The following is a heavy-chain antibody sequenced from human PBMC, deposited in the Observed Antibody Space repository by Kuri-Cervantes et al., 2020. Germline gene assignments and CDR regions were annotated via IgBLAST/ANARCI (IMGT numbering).Heavy chain of an antibody. CDR2: IYWDDDK. CDR1: GFSLSTSGVG. J-gene: IGHJ6*02. D-gene: IGHD6-19*01. CDR3: AHTKGFIEVVGDVDYYYYYGMDV. V-gene: IGHV2-5*02. Sequence: SGPTLVKPTQTLTLTCTFSGFSLSTSGVGVGWIRQPPGKALEWLALIYWDDDKRYSPSLKSRLTITKDTSKNQVVLTMTNMDPVDTATYYCAHTKGFIEVVGDVDYYYYYGMDVWGQGTTVTVSS.